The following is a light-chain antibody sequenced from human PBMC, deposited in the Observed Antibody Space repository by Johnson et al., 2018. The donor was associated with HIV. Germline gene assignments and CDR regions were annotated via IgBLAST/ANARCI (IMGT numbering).Light chain of an antibody. CDR3: GTWGSSLSAGGV. V-gene: IGLV1-51*01. CDR1: SSNIGNNY. Sequence: QSVLTQPPSVSAAPGQKVTISCSGSSSNIGNNYVSWYQQLPGTAPKFLIYDNNKRPSGIPDRFSGSKSGTSATLGITGLQTGDEADYYCGTWGSSLSAGGVFGTGTKVTVL. J-gene: IGLJ1*01. CDR2: DNN.